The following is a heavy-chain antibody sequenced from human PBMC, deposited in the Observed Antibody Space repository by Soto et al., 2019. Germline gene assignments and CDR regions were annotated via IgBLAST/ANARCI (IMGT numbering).Heavy chain of an antibody. Sequence: QPQLQESGPGLVKPSETLSLTCTVSGGSISSSSYFWDWIRQTPEKGLEWIGSIYYRGSTYYNPSHKSRLTISSDPSPNQSSVTLRSVPAADTAAYYCARRLTTPTSPLDTWGQGTLVTVSS. CDR2: IYYRGST. V-gene: IGHV4-39*01. CDR1: GGSISSSSYF. CDR3: ARRLTTPTSPLDT. J-gene: IGHJ5*02. D-gene: IGHD1-1*01.